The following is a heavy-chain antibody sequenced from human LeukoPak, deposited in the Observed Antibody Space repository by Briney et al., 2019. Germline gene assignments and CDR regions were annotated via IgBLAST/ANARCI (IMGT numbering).Heavy chain of an antibody. CDR3: AKDFGNYYVTPSIDY. CDR2: ISWNSGSI. D-gene: IGHD3-10*02. J-gene: IGHJ4*02. V-gene: IGHV3-9*01. Sequence: GRSLRLSCVASGFTFDDHAMHWVRQAPGKGLEWVSGISWNSGSIGYADSVKGRFTISRDNAKNSLYLQMNSLRAEDTALYYCAKDFGNYYVTPSIDYWGQGTLVTVSS. CDR1: GFTFDDHA.